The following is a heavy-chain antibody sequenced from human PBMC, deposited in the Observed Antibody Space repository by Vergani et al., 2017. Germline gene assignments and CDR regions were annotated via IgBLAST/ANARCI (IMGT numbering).Heavy chain of an antibody. V-gene: IGHV1-2*02. CDR2: INPNSGGT. D-gene: IGHD3-16*01. Sequence: QVQLVQSGAEVKKPGASVKVSCKASGYTFTSYYMHWVRQAPGQGLEWMGWINPNSGGTNYAQKFKGRVTMTRDTSISTAYMGLSRLRSDDTAVYYCARDYYDYVCGWPDWGQGTLVTVSS. CDR3: ARDYYDYVCGWPD. J-gene: IGHJ4*02. CDR1: GYTFTSYY.